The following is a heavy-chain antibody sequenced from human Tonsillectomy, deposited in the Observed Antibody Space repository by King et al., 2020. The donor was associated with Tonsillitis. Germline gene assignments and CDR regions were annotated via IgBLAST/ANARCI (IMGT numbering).Heavy chain of an antibody. CDR2: VFYSGST. CDR3: ARATSSFANYWVDY. Sequence: QLQESGPGLVKPSETLSLTCTVSGGSISSSAYFWGWIRQPPGQGLEWIGNVFYSGSTYYNPSLKSRVSISIDTSRTRFSLEVKFVTATDTAVYYCARATSSFANYWVDYWGQGTLVTVSS. CDR1: GGSISSSAYF. D-gene: IGHD4/OR15-4a*01. J-gene: IGHJ4*02. V-gene: IGHV4-39*02.